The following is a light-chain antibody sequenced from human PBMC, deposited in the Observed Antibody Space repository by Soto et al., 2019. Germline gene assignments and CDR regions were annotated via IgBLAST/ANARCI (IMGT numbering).Light chain of an antibody. CDR2: EVS. CDR1: SSDVGGYNY. CDR3: SSYAGSNNFV. Sequence: QTVVTQPPSASGSPGQSGPISCTGTSSDVGGYNYVSWYQQHPGKAPKLMIYEVSKRPSGVPDRFSGSKSGNTASLTVSGLQAEDEADYYCSSYAGSNNFVFGTGTKVAVL. J-gene: IGLJ1*01. V-gene: IGLV2-8*01.